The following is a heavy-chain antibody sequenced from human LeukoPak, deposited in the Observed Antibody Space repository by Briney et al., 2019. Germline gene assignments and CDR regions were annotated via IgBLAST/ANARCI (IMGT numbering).Heavy chain of an antibody. V-gene: IGHV4-30-4*01. J-gene: IGHJ4*02. D-gene: IGHD2-21*01. CDR3: ARGFLYYFDY. CDR1: GGSISSGDYY. CDR2: IYYSGSA. Sequence: SETLSLTCTVSGGSISSGDYYWSWIRQPPGTGLEWIGYIYYSGSAYYNPSLKSRVTISVDTSKNQFSLKLSSVTAADTAVYYCARGFLYYFDYWGQGTLVTVSS.